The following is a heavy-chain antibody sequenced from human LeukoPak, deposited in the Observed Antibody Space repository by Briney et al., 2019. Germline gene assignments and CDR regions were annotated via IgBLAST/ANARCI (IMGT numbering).Heavy chain of an antibody. D-gene: IGHD6-19*01. Sequence: ASVKVSCKASGYTFTSYGISWVRQAPGQGLEWMGWISAYNGNTNYAQKLQGRVTMTTDTSTSTAYMELRSLRSDDTAVYYCARDRRVREAVAGTPTSPYNWFDPWGQGTLVTVSS. CDR3: ARDRRVREAVAGTPTSPYNWFDP. V-gene: IGHV1-18*01. CDR2: ISAYNGNT. CDR1: GYTFTSYG. J-gene: IGHJ5*02.